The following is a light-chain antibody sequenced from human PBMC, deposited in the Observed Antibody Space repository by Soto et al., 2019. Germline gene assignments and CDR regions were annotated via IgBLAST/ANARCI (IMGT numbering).Light chain of an antibody. CDR2: EGS. CDR3: CSNAGRSIVV. Sequence: QSVLTQPASVSGSPGQSITISCTGSSSDVGSYNLVSWYQQHQGKAPKLMIYEGSKRPSGVSNRFSGSKSGSTASLTISGLQAEDEADYYCCSNAGRSIVVFGGGTKVTVL. CDR1: SSDVGSYNL. J-gene: IGLJ2*01. V-gene: IGLV2-23*01.